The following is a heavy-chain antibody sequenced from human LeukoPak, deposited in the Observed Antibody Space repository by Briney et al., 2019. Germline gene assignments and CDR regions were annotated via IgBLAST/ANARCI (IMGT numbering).Heavy chain of an antibody. Sequence: PGGSLRLSCAASGFTFSSYAIHWVRQAPGKGLEWVAVISYDGSNKYYADSVKGRFTISRDNSKNTLYLQMSSLRAEDTAVYYCAREKVYGYNWFDYWGQGTLATVSS. J-gene: IGHJ4*02. CDR2: ISYDGSNK. V-gene: IGHV3-30*04. CDR1: GFTFSSYA. D-gene: IGHD5-24*01. CDR3: AREKVYGYNWFDY.